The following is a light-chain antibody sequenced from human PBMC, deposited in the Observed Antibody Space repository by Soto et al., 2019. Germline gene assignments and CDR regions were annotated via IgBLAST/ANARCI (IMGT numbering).Light chain of an antibody. V-gene: IGKV3-20*01. J-gene: IGKJ2*01. CDR1: QSVSSSY. Sequence: EIVLTQSPGTLSLSPGVSATLSCRASQSVSSSYLAWYQQKPGQAPRLLIYGASGRATGIPDRFSGSGSGTDFTLTISRLEPEDFAVYYCQQYGSSPMYTFGQGTKLEIK. CDR3: QQYGSSPMYT. CDR2: GAS.